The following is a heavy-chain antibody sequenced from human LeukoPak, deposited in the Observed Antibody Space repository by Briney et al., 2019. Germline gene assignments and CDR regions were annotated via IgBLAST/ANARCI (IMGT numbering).Heavy chain of an antibody. J-gene: IGHJ5*02. CDR2: IYHSGST. CDR3: ARDLVGYGERGAWFDP. CDR1: GGSISSGGYY. V-gene: IGHV4-30-2*01. D-gene: IGHD2-8*02. Sequence: SQTLSLTCTVSGGSISSGGYYWSWIRQPPGKGLEWIGYIYHSGSTYYNPSLKSRVTISVDRSKNQFSLKLSSVTAADTAVYYCARDLVGYGERGAWFDPWGQGTLVTVSS.